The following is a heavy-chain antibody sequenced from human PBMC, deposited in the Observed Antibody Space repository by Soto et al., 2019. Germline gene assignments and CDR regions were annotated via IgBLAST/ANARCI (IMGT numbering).Heavy chain of an antibody. V-gene: IGHV1-18*01. CDR3: AREGYYFGSGTYSPRRYYGMDS. CDR1: GYTFTNYV. J-gene: IGHJ6*02. D-gene: IGHD3-10*01. Sequence: QVQLVQSGAEVKKPGASVKVSCKSSGYTFTNYVLTWVRQAPGQGLEGMGWISDYNGNTFYGKKFQGRVTKTTEPSSRTAVMELKRLRSDAQAVYYGAREGYYFGSGTYSPRRYYGMDSWVQGTTVTFSS. CDR2: ISDYNGNT.